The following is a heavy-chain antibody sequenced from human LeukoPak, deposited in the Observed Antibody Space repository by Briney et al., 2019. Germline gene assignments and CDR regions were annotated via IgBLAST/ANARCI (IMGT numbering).Heavy chain of an antibody. Sequence: SVKVSCKASGGTFSSYAISWVRQAPGQGLEWMGRIIPIFGTANYAQKFQGRVTITTDESTSTAYMELSSLRSEDTAVYYCAGEAPYPDTYYYDSSGFWYYFDYWGQGTLVTVSS. CDR1: GGTFSSYA. J-gene: IGHJ4*02. CDR2: IIPIFGTA. CDR3: AGEAPYPDTYYYDSSGFWYYFDY. V-gene: IGHV1-69*05. D-gene: IGHD3-22*01.